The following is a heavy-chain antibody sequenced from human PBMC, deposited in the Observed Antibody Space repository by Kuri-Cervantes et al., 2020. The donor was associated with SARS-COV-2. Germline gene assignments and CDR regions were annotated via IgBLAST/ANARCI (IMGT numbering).Heavy chain of an antibody. D-gene: IGHD2-2*01. CDR1: GFTFSSCS. CDR2: ISSSSSYI. CDR3: ANIIVVVPAAISEGAFDI. J-gene: IGHJ3*02. V-gene: IGHV3-21*01. Sequence: GGSLRLSCTASGFTFSSCSMNWVRQAPGKGLEWVSSISSSSSYIYYADSVKGRFTISRDNAKNSLYLQMNSLRAEDTAVYYCANIIVVVPAAISEGAFDIWGQGTMVTVSS.